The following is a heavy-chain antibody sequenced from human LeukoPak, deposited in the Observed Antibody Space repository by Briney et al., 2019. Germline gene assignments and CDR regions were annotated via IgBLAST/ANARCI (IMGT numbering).Heavy chain of an antibody. CDR2: ISIGGSTI. Sequence: PGGSLRLSCAASGFTFSDYEMNWVRQAPGKGLEWVSYISIGGSTIYYADSVKGRFTIPRDNAKNSLYLQMNSLRAEDTAVYYCASTVANDYWGQGTLVTVSS. J-gene: IGHJ4*02. CDR3: ASTVANDY. D-gene: IGHD4-23*01. V-gene: IGHV3-48*03. CDR1: GFTFSDYE.